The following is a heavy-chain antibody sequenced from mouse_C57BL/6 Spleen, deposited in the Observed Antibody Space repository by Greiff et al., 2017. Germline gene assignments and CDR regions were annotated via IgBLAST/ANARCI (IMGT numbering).Heavy chain of an antibody. CDR1: GFSLTSYG. CDR2: IWSGGST. D-gene: IGHD1-1*01. J-gene: IGHJ3*01. Sequence: VKLVESGPGLVQPSQSLSITCTVSGFSLTSYGVHWVRQSPGKGLEWLGVIWSGGSTDYNAAFISRLRISKDNSKRQDFFKMNSLQADDTAIYCCASHYYGSSYSFAYWGQGTLVTVSA. V-gene: IGHV2-2*01. CDR3: ASHYYGSSYSFAY.